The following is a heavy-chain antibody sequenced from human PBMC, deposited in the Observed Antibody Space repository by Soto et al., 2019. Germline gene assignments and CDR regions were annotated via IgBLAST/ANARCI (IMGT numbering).Heavy chain of an antibody. CDR1: GGTFNNYA. Sequence: QVLLVQSGPEVKKPGSSVKVSCKASGGTFNNYAINWVRQAPGKGLEWMGGIIPTFGTGNHAQKFQGRVTITSDGSKTTAYMELNSLRSEDTAIYYCASFDGTLVRGGRSSPYEMDVWGPGTTVIVSS. CDR2: IIPTFGTG. V-gene: IGHV1-69*01. J-gene: IGHJ6*02. D-gene: IGHD3-10*01. CDR3: ASFDGTLVRGGRSSPYEMDV.